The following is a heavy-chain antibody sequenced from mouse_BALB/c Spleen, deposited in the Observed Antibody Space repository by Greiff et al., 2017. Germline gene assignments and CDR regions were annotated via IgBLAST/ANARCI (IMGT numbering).Heavy chain of an antibody. D-gene: IGHD2-2*01. J-gene: IGHJ3*01. Sequence: EVQLQQSGPELVKPGASVKIPCKASGYTFTDYNMDWVKQSHGKSLEWIGDINPNNGGTIYNQKFKGKATLTVDKSSSTAYMELRSLTSEDTAVYYCAHGYDGERFAYWGQGTLVTVSA. CDR2: INPNNGGT. CDR3: AHGYDGERFAY. CDR1: GYTFTDYN. V-gene: IGHV1-18*01.